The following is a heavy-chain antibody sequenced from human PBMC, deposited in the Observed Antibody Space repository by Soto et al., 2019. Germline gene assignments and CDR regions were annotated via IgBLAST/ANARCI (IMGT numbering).Heavy chain of an antibody. J-gene: IGHJ1*01. D-gene: IGHD4-17*01. V-gene: IGHV3-9*01. CDR2: ISWNSGSI. CDR1: GFTFDDYA. Sequence: GGSLRLSCAASGFTFDDYAMHWVRQAPGKGLEWVSGISWNSGSIGYADSVKGRFTISRDNAKNSLYLQMNSLRAEDTALYYCAKDGGYGDFLDQHWGQGTLVTVSS. CDR3: AKDGGYGDFLDQH.